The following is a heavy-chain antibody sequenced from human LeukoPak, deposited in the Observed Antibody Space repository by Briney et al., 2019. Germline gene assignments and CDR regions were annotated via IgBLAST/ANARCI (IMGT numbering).Heavy chain of an antibody. CDR3: ARGHPFDY. CDR2: INHSGST. Sequence: PSETLSLTCAVYGGSISGYYWSWIRQPPGKGLEWIGEINHSGSTNYNPSLKSRVTISVDTSKNQFSLKLSSVTAADTAVYYCARGHPFDYWGQGTLVTVSS. V-gene: IGHV4-34*01. J-gene: IGHJ4*02. CDR1: GGSISGYY.